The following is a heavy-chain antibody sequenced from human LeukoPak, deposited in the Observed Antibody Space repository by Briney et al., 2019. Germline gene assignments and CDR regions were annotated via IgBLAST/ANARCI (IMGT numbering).Heavy chain of an antibody. V-gene: IGHV3-74*01. Sequence: GGSLRLSCAASGFTFSNYWMHWVRQAPGKGLVWVSRINSGGINTSYADSVKGRFTISRDNAKNTLYLQMNSLRAEDTAVYYCARDLRGVYYDSSGYYPYAFDIWGQGTMVTVSS. CDR2: INSGGINT. CDR1: GFTFSNYW. J-gene: IGHJ3*02. D-gene: IGHD3-22*01. CDR3: ARDLRGVYYDSSGYYPYAFDI.